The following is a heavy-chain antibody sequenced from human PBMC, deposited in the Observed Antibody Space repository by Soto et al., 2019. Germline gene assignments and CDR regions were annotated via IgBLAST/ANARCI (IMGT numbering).Heavy chain of an antibody. Sequence: QVQLVQSGAEVKKPGSSVKVSCKASGGTFSSYTISWVRQAPGQGLEWMGRIIPILGIANYAQKFQGRVTITADKSTSTAYMELSSLRSEDTAVYYCARSTMVPGVTNNWFDPWGQGTLITVSS. J-gene: IGHJ5*02. CDR2: IIPILGIA. D-gene: IGHD3-10*01. CDR1: GGTFSSYT. V-gene: IGHV1-69*02. CDR3: ARSTMVPGVTNNWFDP.